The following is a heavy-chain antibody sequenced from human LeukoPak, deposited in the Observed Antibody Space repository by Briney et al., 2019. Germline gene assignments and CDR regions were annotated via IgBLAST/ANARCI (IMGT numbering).Heavy chain of an antibody. D-gene: IGHD3-3*01. J-gene: IGHJ5*02. CDR3: AREGFLEWPSFDP. CDR1: GGSISSGSYY. V-gene: IGHV4-61*02. CDR2: IYTSGST. Sequence: SETLSLTCTVSGGSISSGSYYWSWIRQPAGKGLEWIGRIYTSGSTNYNPSLKSRVTMSVDTSKNQFSLKLSSVTAADTAVYYCAREGFLEWPSFDPWGQGTLVTVSS.